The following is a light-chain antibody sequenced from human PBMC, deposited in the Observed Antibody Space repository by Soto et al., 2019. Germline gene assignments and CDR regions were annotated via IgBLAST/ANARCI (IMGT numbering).Light chain of an antibody. Sequence: DIQMTQSPSTLSASVGDRVTITCRASQSISSWLDWYQQKPGKDPKLLIYKASSLESVVPSRFSGSGSGTEFTLTISSLQPDDFATYYCQQYNSSPWTFGQGTKVEIK. V-gene: IGKV1-5*03. CDR2: KAS. CDR1: QSISSW. J-gene: IGKJ1*01. CDR3: QQYNSSPWT.